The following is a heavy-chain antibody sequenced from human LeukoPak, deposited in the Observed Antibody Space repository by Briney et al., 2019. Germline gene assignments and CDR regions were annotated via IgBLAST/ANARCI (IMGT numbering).Heavy chain of an antibody. V-gene: IGHV3-30*02. CDR2: IRYDGSNK. CDR3: AKAGSRYDFWSGYDDAFDI. J-gene: IGHJ3*02. D-gene: IGHD3-3*01. CDR1: GFTFSSCG. Sequence: PGWSLRLSCAASGFTFSSCGMHWVRQAPGKGLEWVAFIRYDGSNKYYADSVKGRFTISRDNSKNTLYLQMNSLRAEDTAVYYCAKAGSRYDFWSGYDDAFDIWGQGTMVTVSS.